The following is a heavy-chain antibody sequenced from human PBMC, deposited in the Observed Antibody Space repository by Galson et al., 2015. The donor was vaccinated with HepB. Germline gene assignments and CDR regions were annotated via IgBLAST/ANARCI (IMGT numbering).Heavy chain of an antibody. CDR1: GYTFTSYG. CDR3: ARGARTGIAVAGKKGYFDY. CDR2: ISAYNGNT. D-gene: IGHD6-19*01. V-gene: IGHV1-18*04. J-gene: IGHJ4*02. Sequence: SVKVSCKASGYTFTSYGISWVRQAPGQGLEWMGWISAYNGNTNYAQKLQGRVTMTTDTSTSTAYMELRSLRSDDTAVYYCARGARTGIAVAGKKGYFDYWGQGTLVTVSS.